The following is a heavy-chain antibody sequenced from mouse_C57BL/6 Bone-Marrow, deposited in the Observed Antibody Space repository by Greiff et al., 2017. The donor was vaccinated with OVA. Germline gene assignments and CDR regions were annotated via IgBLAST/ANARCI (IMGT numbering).Heavy chain of an antibody. CDR3: ARSTTVVAQWYFDV. CDR1: GYTFTSYW. D-gene: IGHD1-1*01. V-gene: IGHV1-52*01. J-gene: IGHJ1*03. Sequence: QVQLQQPGAELVRPGSSVKLSCKASGYTFTSYWMHWVKQRPIQGLEWIGNIDPSDSETHYNQKFKDKATLTVDKSSSTAYMQLSSLTSDDSAVYYCARSTTVVAQWYFDVWGTGTTVTVSS. CDR2: IDPSDSET.